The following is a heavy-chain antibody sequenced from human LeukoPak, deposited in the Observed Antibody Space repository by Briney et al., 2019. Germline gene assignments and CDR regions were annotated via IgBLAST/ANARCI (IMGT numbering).Heavy chain of an antibody. J-gene: IGHJ4*02. Sequence: QPGGSLRLSCAASGFTFSDYWMHWVRQAPGKGLVWVSRINSDGSSTTYADSVKGRFTISRDNAKNTLYLQMNGLRAEDTAIYYCTRSFQGYRYGQRWGQGTLVTVSS. D-gene: IGHD5-18*01. V-gene: IGHV3-74*01. CDR2: INSDGSST. CDR3: TRSFQGYRYGQR. CDR1: GFTFSDYW.